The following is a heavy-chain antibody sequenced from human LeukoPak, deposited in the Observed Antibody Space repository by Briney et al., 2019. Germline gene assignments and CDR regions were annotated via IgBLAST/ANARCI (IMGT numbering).Heavy chain of an antibody. V-gene: IGHV4-59*08. CDR1: GGSISSYY. J-gene: IGHJ5*02. CDR2: IYYSGST. D-gene: IGHD3-10*01. CDR3: ARSAFGEPKDWFDP. Sequence: SETLSLTRTVSGGSISSYYWSWIRQPPGKGLEWIGYIYYSGSTNYNPSLKSRVTISVDTSKNQFSLKLSSVTAADTAVYYCARSAFGEPKDWFDPWGPGTLVTVSS.